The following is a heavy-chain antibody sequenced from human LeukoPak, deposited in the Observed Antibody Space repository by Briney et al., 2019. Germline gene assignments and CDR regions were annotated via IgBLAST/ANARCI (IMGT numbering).Heavy chain of an antibody. Sequence: PGGSLRLSCAASGFTFSDYYMSWIRQAPGKGLEWISYMSPLGSTIHYADSVKGRFTISRDNAKNSHYLQMDSLRAEDTAVYYCARQSRDDCYREGYFDSWGQGTLVTVSS. D-gene: IGHD2-21*02. V-gene: IGHV3-11*01. CDR1: GFTFSDYY. CDR2: MSPLGSTI. CDR3: ARQSRDDCYREGYFDS. J-gene: IGHJ4*02.